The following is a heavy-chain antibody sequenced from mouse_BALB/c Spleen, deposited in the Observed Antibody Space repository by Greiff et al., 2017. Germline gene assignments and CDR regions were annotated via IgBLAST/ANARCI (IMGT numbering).Heavy chain of an antibody. D-gene: IGHD1-1*01. V-gene: IGHV5-17*02. Sequence: DVQLVESGGGLVQPGGSRKLSCAASGFTFSSFGMHWVRQAPEKGLEWVAYISSGSSTIYYADTVKGRFTISREHPKNTLFLQMTSLRSEDTAMYYWARSGYYGSSYGYFDYWGQGTTLTVSA. CDR2: ISSGSSTI. CDR3: ARSGYYGSSYGYFDY. CDR1: GFTFSSFG. J-gene: IGHJ2*01.